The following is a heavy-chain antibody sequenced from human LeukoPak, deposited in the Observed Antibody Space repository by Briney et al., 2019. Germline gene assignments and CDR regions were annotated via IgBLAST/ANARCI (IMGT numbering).Heavy chain of an antibody. CDR2: ISCSGGST. CDR1: GFTFSSYG. D-gene: IGHD5-18*01. CDR3: AKCSYLLRGYSYVHWFDP. Sequence: GGSLRLSCAASGFTFSSYGMSWVRQAPGKGLEWVSAISCSGGSTYYADSVKGRFTISRDNSKNTLYLQMNSLRAEDTAVYYCAKCSYLLRGYSYVHWFDPWGQGTMVTVSS. J-gene: IGHJ5*02. V-gene: IGHV3-23*01.